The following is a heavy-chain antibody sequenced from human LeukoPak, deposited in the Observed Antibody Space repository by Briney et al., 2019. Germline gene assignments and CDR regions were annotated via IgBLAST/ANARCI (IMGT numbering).Heavy chain of an antibody. CDR2: MNPNSGNT. J-gene: IGHJ5*02. CDR3: ARVDGYSGYDELNWFDP. V-gene: IGHV1-8*01. CDR1: GYTFTSYD. D-gene: IGHD5-12*01. Sequence: RASVKVSCKASGYTFTSYDINWVRQATGQGLEWMGWMNPNSGNTGYAQKFQGRVTMTRNTSISTAYMELSSLRSEDTAVYYCARVDGYSGYDELNWFDPWGQGTLVTVSS.